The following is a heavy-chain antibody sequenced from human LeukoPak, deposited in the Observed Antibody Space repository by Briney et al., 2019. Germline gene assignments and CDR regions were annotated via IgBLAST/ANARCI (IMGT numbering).Heavy chain of an antibody. CDR3: AREKKWYSSLAYFDY. D-gene: IGHD6-13*01. CDR1: GGSISSSSYY. V-gene: IGHV4-39*02. CDR2: IYYSGST. Sequence: SETLSLTCTVSGGSISSSSYYWGWIRQPPGKGLEWIGSIYYSGSTYYNPSLKSQVTISVDTSKNQFSLKLSSVTAADTAVYYCAREKKWYSSLAYFDYWGQGTLVTVSS. J-gene: IGHJ4*02.